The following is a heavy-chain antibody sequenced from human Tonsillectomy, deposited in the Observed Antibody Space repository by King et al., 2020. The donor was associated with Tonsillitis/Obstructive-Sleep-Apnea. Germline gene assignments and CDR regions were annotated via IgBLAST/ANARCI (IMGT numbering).Heavy chain of an antibody. Sequence: QLVQSGAEVKKPGASVKVSCKASGYTFTGYYVHWVRQAPGQGLEWMGWINPNSGGTNYAQKFQGRVTMTRDTSISTTYMELSRLRSDDTAVYYCARRDVRFLEWLFHYWGQGTLVTVSS. CDR1: GYTFTGYY. CDR3: ARRDVRFLEWLFHY. D-gene: IGHD3-3*01. CDR2: INPNSGGT. V-gene: IGHV1-2*02. J-gene: IGHJ4*02.